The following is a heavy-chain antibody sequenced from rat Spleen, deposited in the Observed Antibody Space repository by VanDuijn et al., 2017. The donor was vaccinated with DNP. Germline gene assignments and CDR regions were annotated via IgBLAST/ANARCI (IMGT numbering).Heavy chain of an antibody. Sequence: QVQLRQSGAEPAKPGSSVKISCKASGYTFTTYYITWIKATTGQGLEYIGYINKGSGGTNYNEKFRGKATLTVDTSSNTAFMQLSSLTPADSAVYYCARRRLPYWYFDFWGPGTMVTVSS. CDR3: ARRRLPYWYFDF. J-gene: IGHJ1*01. CDR1: GYTFTTYY. V-gene: IGHV1-43*01. CDR2: INKGSGGT. D-gene: IGHD1-4*01.